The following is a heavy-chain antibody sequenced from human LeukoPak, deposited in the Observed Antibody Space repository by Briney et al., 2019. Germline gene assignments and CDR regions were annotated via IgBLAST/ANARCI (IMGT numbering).Heavy chain of an antibody. CDR2: IKQDGSEK. D-gene: IGHD3-22*01. CDR1: GFTFSTYW. CDR3: ARESRGYYEVVVWSY. V-gene: IGHV3-7*01. J-gene: IGHJ4*02. Sequence: PGGSLRLSCVGSGFTFSTYWMSWVRQAPGKGLEWVANIKQDGSEKYYVDSVKGRFSISRDNAKNSLYLQMNSLTDGDTAVYYCARESRGYYEVVVWSYWGQGTLVTVSS.